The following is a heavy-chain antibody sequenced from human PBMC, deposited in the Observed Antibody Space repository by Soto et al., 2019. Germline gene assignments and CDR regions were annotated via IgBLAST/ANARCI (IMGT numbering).Heavy chain of an antibody. V-gene: IGHV1-18*04. J-gene: IGHJ4*02. Sequence: QVQMVQSGGEMKKPGASVKVSCKTSGYTFTNHGVSWVRQAPGQGLEWMGWISAYNGDTDYAPKFQDRVTMTMDTATSTGFLELSSLRADDTAVYYCARDLDYSNSICVYWGQGTPVTVSS. CDR1: GYTFTNHG. CDR2: ISAYNGDT. CDR3: ARDLDYSNSICVY. D-gene: IGHD4-4*01.